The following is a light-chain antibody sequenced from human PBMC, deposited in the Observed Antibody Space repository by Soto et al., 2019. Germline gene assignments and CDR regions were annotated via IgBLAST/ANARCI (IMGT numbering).Light chain of an antibody. CDR1: SSDVGGYKY. Sequence: QSVLTQPASVSGSPGQSITISCTGTSSDVGGYKYVSWYQQHPDKAPNLLIYEVSQRPSGVPDRFSGSKSGNTATLTVSGLQAEDEAEYFCSSHAGNNMGVFGGGTQLTVL. CDR2: EVS. CDR3: SSHAGNNMGV. V-gene: IGLV2-8*01. J-gene: IGLJ3*02.